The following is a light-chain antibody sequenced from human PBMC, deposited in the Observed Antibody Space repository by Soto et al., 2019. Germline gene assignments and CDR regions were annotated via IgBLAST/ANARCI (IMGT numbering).Light chain of an antibody. Sequence: ETVMTQSPATLSVSPGERATLSCRASQSVGSNLAWYQQKPGQAPRLLIYGASTRATGIPARFSGCGSGTEFTLTISSLQSEDFAVYSCQQYNNWPRTFGQGTKVDIK. CDR2: GAS. CDR1: QSVGSN. J-gene: IGKJ1*01. V-gene: IGKV3D-15*01. CDR3: QQYNNWPRT.